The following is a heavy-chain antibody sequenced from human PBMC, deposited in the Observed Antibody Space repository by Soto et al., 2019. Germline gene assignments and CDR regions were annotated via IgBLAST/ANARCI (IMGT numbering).Heavy chain of an antibody. CDR1: GGSISSSIYY. V-gene: IGHV4-39*01. J-gene: IGHJ4*02. CDR3: ARHRITMVRGVSHFDY. D-gene: IGHD3-10*01. Sequence: SETLSLTCTVSGGSISSSIYYWGWIRQPPGKGLEWIGSIYYSGSTYYNPSLKSRVTISVDTSKNQFSLKLSSVTAADTAVYYCARHRITMVRGVSHFDYWGQGTLVTVSS. CDR2: IYYSGST.